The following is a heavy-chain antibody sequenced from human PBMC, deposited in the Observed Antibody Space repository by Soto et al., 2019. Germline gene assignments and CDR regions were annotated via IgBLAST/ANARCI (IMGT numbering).Heavy chain of an antibody. D-gene: IGHD3-22*01. CDR2: IHWKDDK. Sequence: SGPTLVNPTQTLTLTCSFSGFSLSVYGVRVIWFRQPPGRNLDWVGLIHWKDDKHYRPYLQSRLTNHIDTSNNQVVLTSTNLDPLGAGTYVCVYTKDRSGFLTFWGQGILGTVSS. V-gene: IGHV2-5*04. J-gene: IGHJ4*02. CDR1: GFSLSVYGVR. CDR3: VYTKDRSGFLTF.